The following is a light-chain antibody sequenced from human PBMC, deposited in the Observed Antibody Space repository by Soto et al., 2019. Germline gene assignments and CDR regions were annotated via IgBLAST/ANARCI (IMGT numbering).Light chain of an antibody. CDR3: QQYYSYPLT. J-gene: IGKJ1*01. CDR2: AAS. Sequence: AIRMTQSPSSLSASTGDRVTITCRASQGISSYFAWYQQKPGKAPKLLIYAASTLHSGVPSRFSGSGSGTDFTLSISCLQSEDFATYYCQQYYSYPLTFGQGTKVEIK. V-gene: IGKV1-8*01. CDR1: QGISSY.